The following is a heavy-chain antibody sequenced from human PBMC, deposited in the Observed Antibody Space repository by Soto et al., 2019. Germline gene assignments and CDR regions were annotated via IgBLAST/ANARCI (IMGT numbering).Heavy chain of an antibody. CDR2: IWYDGRNK. D-gene: IGHD6-6*01. V-gene: IGHV3-33*01. CDR3: ASDRHSSSLVGSLDY. J-gene: IGHJ4*02. CDR1: GFTFSSYG. Sequence: QVQLVESGGGVVQPGRSLRLSCAASGFTFSSYGMHWVRQAPGKGLEWVAVIWYDGRNKYYADSVKGRFTISRDNSKNTLYLQMNSLRDEDTAIYYCASDRHSSSLVGSLDYWGQGTLVTVSS.